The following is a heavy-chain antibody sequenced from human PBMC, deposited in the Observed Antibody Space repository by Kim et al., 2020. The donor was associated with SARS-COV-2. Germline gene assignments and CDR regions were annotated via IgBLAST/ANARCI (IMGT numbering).Heavy chain of an antibody. J-gene: IGHJ5*01. V-gene: IGHV3-30*18. Sequence: GGSLRLSCAASGFTFSTYGMHWVRQAPGKGLEWMAVISYDGKNKYYGDSVKGRFTISRDNSKNTLSLQMNSLRPEDTAVYYCAKELYTTTWYDSWGQGTLVTVSS. CDR3: AKELYTTTWYDS. CDR1: GFTFSTYG. D-gene: IGHD1-26*01. CDR2: ISYDGKNK.